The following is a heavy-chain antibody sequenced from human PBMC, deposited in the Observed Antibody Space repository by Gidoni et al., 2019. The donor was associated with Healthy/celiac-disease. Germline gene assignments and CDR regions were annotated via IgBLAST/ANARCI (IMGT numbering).Heavy chain of an antibody. V-gene: IGHV1-18*01. J-gene: IGHJ4*02. D-gene: IGHD2-2*01. Sequence: QVQLVQSGAEVKKPGASVTVSCKASGYTFTSYGISWVRQAPGQGLEWMGWISAYNGNTNYAQKLQGRVTMTTDTSTSTAYMELRSLRSDDTAVYYCAREVAGYCSSTSCAAVDYWGQGTLVTVSS. CDR1: GYTFTSYG. CDR2: ISAYNGNT. CDR3: AREVAGYCSSTSCAAVDY.